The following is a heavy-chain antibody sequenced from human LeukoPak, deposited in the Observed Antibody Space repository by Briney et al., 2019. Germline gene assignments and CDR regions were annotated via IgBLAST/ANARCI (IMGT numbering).Heavy chain of an antibody. CDR2: ISAYNGNT. Sequence: ASVKVSCKASGYTFTSYGVSCVRQAPGQGLKWMGWISAYNGNTNYAQKLQGRVTMTTDTSTSTAYMEVRSLRSDDRGVYYCARGNYGSGSYRYFDYWGQGTLVTDSS. D-gene: IGHD3-10*01. J-gene: IGHJ4*02. CDR3: ARGNYGSGSYRYFDY. CDR1: GYTFTSYG. V-gene: IGHV1-18*01.